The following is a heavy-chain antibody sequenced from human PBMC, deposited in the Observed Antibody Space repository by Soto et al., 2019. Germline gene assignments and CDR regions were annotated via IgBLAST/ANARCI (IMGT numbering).Heavy chain of an antibody. Sequence: PGESLKISCKGSGYSFTSYWISWVRQMPGKGLEWMGRIDPSDSYTNYSPSFQGHVTISADKSISTAYLQWSSLKASDTAMYYCATSYDILTGRTVNDAFEIWGQGTMVT. J-gene: IGHJ3*02. CDR2: IDPSDSYT. V-gene: IGHV5-10-1*01. CDR1: GYSFTSYW. D-gene: IGHD3-9*01. CDR3: ATSYDILTGRTVNDAFEI.